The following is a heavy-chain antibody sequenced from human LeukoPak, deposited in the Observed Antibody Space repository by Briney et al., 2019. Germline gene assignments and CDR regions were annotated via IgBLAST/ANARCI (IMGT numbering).Heavy chain of an antibody. Sequence: SETLSLTCTVSGGSISSGSYYWGWIRQPPGKGLEWIGYIYYSGSTYYNPSLKSRVSISQDTSKNQFSLRLSSVTAADTAMYYCARRNPTSGYFDLWGRGTLVTVSS. CDR1: GGSISSGSYY. D-gene: IGHD2/OR15-2a*01. CDR3: ARRNPTSGYFDL. V-gene: IGHV4-39*01. CDR2: IYYSGST. J-gene: IGHJ2*01.